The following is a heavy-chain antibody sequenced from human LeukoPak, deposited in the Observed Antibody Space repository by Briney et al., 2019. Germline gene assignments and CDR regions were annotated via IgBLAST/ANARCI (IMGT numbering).Heavy chain of an antibody. CDR1: GFTFSSYA. CDR2: ISYDGSNK. Sequence: TGGSLRLSCAASGFTFSSYAMHWVRQAPGKGLEWVAVISYDGSNKYYADSVKGRFTISRDNSKNTLYLQMNSLRAEDTAVYYCARDPETYYDFWSGYYNTHHMDVCGQGTTVTVSS. CDR3: ARDPETYYDFWSGYYNTHHMDV. J-gene: IGHJ6*02. D-gene: IGHD3-3*01. V-gene: IGHV3-30-3*01.